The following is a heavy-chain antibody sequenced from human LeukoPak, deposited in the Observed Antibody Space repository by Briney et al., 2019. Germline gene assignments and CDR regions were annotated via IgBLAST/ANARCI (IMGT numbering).Heavy chain of an antibody. CDR1: GFTFSNYW. V-gene: IGHV3-7*01. J-gene: IGHJ6*02. CDR3: ARDMMDYYYYYGMDV. CDR2: MSQDGIEI. D-gene: IGHD3-16*01. Sequence: GGSLRLSCAASGFTFSNYWMAWVRQAPGKGLEWVAYMSQDGIEIYYVDSVKGRFTISRDNAKNSLYLQMNSLRAEDTAVYYCARDMMDYYYYYGMDVWGQGTTVTVSS.